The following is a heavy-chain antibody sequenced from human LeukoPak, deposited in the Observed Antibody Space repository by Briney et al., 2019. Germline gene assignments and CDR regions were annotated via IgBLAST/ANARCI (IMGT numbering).Heavy chain of an antibody. CDR3: ASYTGDMICY. Sequence: ASVKVSCKASGYTFTGYYMHWVRQAPGQRLEWMGRINPNSGGTNYAQKFQGRVTMTRDTSISTAYMELSRLRSDDTAAYYCASYTGDMICYWGQGTLVTVSS. CDR2: INPNSGGT. V-gene: IGHV1-2*06. J-gene: IGHJ4*02. CDR1: GYTFTGYY. D-gene: IGHD2-21*01.